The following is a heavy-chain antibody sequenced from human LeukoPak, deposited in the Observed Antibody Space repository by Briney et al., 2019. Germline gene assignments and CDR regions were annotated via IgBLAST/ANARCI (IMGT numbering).Heavy chain of an antibody. CDR2: ISGSGGST. CDR1: GFTFSSYA. CDR3: AKGDSSGWYNYFDY. V-gene: IGHV3-23*01. Sequence: GGSLRLSCAASGFTFSSYAMSWVRQAPGKGLEWVSAISGSGGSTYYADSVKGRFTISRDNSKNTLYLQMNSLRAENTAVYYCAKGDSSGWYNYFDYWGQGTLVTVSS. J-gene: IGHJ4*02. D-gene: IGHD6-19*01.